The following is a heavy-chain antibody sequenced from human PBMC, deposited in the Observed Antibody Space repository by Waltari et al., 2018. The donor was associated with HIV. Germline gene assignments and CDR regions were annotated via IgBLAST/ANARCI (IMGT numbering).Heavy chain of an antibody. Sequence: QVQLVESGGGVVQPGDVLRLSCAASGPDFGSDGMHWVRQAPGRGPEWRAAISYEGMNKYYGDSLRGRLTISRDNSKKTLYLQMNTLRPEDTAIYFCARDSSQVHWFGESLALWGQGTLVIVSS. CDR1: GPDFGSDG. J-gene: IGHJ4*02. CDR2: ISYEGMNK. V-gene: IGHV3-30*03. CDR3: ARDSSQVHWFGESLAL. D-gene: IGHD3-10*01.